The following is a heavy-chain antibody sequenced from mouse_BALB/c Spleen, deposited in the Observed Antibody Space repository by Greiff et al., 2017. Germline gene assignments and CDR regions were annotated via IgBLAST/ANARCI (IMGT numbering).Heavy chain of an antibody. Sequence: EVKLVESGGGLVQPGGSRKLSCAASGFTSSSFGMHWVRQAPEKGLEWVAYISSGSSTIYYADTVKGRFTISRDNPKNTLFLQMTSLRSEDTAMYYCARSDTTVVEYYYAMDYWGQGTSVTVSS. CDR1: GFTSSSFG. J-gene: IGHJ4*01. CDR3: ARSDTTVVEYYYAMDY. CDR2: ISSGSSTI. V-gene: IGHV5-17*02. D-gene: IGHD1-1*01.